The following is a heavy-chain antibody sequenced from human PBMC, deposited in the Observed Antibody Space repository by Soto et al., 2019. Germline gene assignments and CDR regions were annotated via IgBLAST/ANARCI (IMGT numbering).Heavy chain of an antibody. CDR3: ARGIGGWFGVAYCCGMDV. V-gene: IGHV1-18*01. CDR2: ISPYNGNT. Sequence: QVQLVQSGAEVKKPGASVKVSCKASGYTFTSYGISWVRQAPGQGLEWMGWISPYNGNTNYAQKLQGRVTMTTDTXXXRXXMDMRSLRCDATAVYYCARGIGGWFGVAYCCGMDVWGQGTTVTVSS. J-gene: IGHJ6*02. CDR1: GYTFTSYG. D-gene: IGHD3-10*01.